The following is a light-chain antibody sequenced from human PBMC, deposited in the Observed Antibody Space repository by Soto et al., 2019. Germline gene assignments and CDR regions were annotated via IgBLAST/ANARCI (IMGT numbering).Light chain of an antibody. CDR3: QQYGSSPRT. Sequence: EIVLTQSPATLSLSPGERATLSCGASQSVSSSYLAWYQQKPGLAPRLLIYDASSRATGIPARFGGSGSGTDFTLTISRLEPEDFAVYYCQQYGSSPRTFGQGTKVEIK. J-gene: IGKJ1*01. CDR2: DAS. V-gene: IGKV3D-20*01. CDR1: QSVSSSY.